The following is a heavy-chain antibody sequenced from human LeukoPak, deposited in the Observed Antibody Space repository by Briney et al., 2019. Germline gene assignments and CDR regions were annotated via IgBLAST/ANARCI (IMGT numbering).Heavy chain of an antibody. D-gene: IGHD2-2*01. Sequence: SETLSLTCAVYGGSFSGYYWSWIRQPPPKELEWIGEINHSGSTNYNPFLKSRVTISVDTSKNQFSLKLSSVTAADTAVYYCARGYIVVVPAAMGWYFDLWGRGTLVTVSS. CDR3: ARGYIVVVPAAMGWYFDL. J-gene: IGHJ2*01. CDR2: INHSGST. V-gene: IGHV4-34*01. CDR1: GGSFSGYY.